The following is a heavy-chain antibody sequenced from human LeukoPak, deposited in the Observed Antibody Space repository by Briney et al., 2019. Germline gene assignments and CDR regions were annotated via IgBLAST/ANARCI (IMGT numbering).Heavy chain of an antibody. CDR1: GYNFANYW. Sequence: GESLKISCKTSGYNFANYWIDWVRQMPGKGLEWMGIIHPGDAKTKYSPSFQGQVTISADKSISTAYLQWSSLKASDTAIYYCARASYGYGMDVWGQGTTVTVSS. CDR2: IHPGDAKT. D-gene: IGHD2-8*01. V-gene: IGHV5-51*01. J-gene: IGHJ6*02. CDR3: ARASYGYGMDV.